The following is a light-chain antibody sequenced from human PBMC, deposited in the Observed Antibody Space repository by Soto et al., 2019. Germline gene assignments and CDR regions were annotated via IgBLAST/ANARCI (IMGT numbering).Light chain of an antibody. V-gene: IGKV3-20*01. Sequence: EIVLTQSPGTLSLSPGERATLSCRASQSVADNYLAWYQQRPGQPPRLLIYAASRRATGIPDTFSGSGSGTDFTLTITRLEPEDFALYYCQHYVTSPLTFGGGTKVEIK. J-gene: IGKJ4*01. CDR3: QHYVTSPLT. CDR1: QSVADNY. CDR2: AAS.